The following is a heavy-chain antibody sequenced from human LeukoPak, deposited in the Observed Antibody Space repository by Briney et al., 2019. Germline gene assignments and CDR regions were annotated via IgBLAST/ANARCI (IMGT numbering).Heavy chain of an antibody. J-gene: IGHJ4*02. CDR2: IYHSGST. D-gene: IGHD3-3*01. CDR3: ARGPYDFWKGYNDY. V-gene: IGHV4-38-2*02. CDR1: GYSISSGYY. Sequence: SETLSLTCTVSGYSISSGYYWGWIRQPPGKGLEWIGYIYHSGSTYYNPSLKSRVTISVDRSKNQFSLKLSSVTAEDTAVYYCARGPYDFWKGYNDYWGQGTLVTVSS.